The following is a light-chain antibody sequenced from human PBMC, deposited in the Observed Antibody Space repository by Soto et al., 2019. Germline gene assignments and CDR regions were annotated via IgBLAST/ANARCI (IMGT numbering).Light chain of an antibody. V-gene: IGLV2-11*01. J-gene: IGLJ1*01. CDR3: CSYTGSYSYV. CDR2: DVT. CDR1: SSDVGGYTY. Sequence: QSVLTQPHSVSGSPGQSVTISCTGTSSDVGGYTYVSWYQQHPGKDPELIIYDVTERPSGVPDRFSGSTSGNTASLTISGLQAEDEADYYCCSYTGSYSYVFGIGTKVTVL.